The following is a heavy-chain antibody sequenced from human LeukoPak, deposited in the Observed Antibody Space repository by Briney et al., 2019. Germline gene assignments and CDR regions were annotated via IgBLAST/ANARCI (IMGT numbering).Heavy chain of an antibody. D-gene: IGHD3-22*01. J-gene: IGHJ4*02. V-gene: IGHV3-15*07. CDR2: IKSKTDGGTT. CDR1: GFTFSNAW. CDR3: SPTYYYDSSEGY. Sequence: GGSLRLSCAASGFTFSNAWMNWVRQAPGKGLEWVGRIKSKTDGGTTDYAAPVKGRFTISRDDSKNTLYLQMNSLKTEDTAVYYCSPTYYYDSSEGYWGQGNLVTVFS.